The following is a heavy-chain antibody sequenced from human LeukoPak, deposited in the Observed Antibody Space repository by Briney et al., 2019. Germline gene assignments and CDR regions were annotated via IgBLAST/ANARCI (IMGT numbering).Heavy chain of an antibody. CDR2: ISGSGGST. CDR1: GFTFSSYA. Sequence: GGSLRLSCAASGFTFSSYAMSWVRQAPGKGLEWVSAISGSGGSTYYADSVKGRFTISRDNSKNALYLQMNSLRAEDTAVYYCAEDMTQYQYYFDYWGQGTLVTVSS. CDR3: AEDMTQYQYYFDY. V-gene: IGHV3-23*01. D-gene: IGHD4-4*01. J-gene: IGHJ4*02.